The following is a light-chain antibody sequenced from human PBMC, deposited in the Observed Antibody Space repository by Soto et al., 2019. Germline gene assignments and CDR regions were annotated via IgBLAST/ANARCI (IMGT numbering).Light chain of an antibody. CDR1: QSVSTY. CDR3: QQRSNWLT. V-gene: IGKV3-11*01. CDR2: DTT. Sequence: LVLTQSPVTLSLSPGDRATLSCRASQSVSTYLAWYRQVPSQPPRLLIYDTTNRAAGIPPRFSGSGSGTDFTLTISSLEPEDFAVYYCQQRSNWLTFGGGTKVDIK. J-gene: IGKJ4*01.